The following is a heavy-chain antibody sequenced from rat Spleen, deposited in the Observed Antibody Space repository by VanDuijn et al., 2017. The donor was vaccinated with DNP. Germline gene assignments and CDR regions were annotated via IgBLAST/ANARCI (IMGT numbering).Heavy chain of an antibody. CDR3: ARWTRYFDY. J-gene: IGHJ2*01. CDR2: ISYSGST. Sequence: EMQLQESGPGLVKPSQSLSLTCSVTGSSITSNYWGWIRKFPGNKMEYIGHISYSGSTNYNPSLKSRISITRDTSKNHFFLHLNSVTTEDTATYYCARWTRYFDYWGQGVMVTVSS. V-gene: IGHV3-1*01. D-gene: IGHD1-7*01. CDR1: GSSITSNY.